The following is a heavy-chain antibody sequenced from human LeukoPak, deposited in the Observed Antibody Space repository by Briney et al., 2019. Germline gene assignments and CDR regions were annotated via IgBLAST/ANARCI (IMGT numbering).Heavy chain of an antibody. J-gene: IGHJ4*02. CDR3: ARAWIAVAGGFFSY. CDR1: GGSFSGYY. CDR2: INHSGST. V-gene: IGHV4-34*01. Sequence: PSETLSLTCAVYGGSFSGYYWSWIRQPPGKGLEWIGEINHSGSTNYNPSLKSRVTISVDTSKNQFSLKLSSVTAADTAVYYCARAWIAVAGGFFSYWGQGTLVTVSS. D-gene: IGHD6-19*01.